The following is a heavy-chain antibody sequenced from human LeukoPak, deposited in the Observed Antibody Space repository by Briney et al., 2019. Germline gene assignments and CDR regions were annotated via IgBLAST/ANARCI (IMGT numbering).Heavy chain of an antibody. V-gene: IGHV3-48*01. CDR2: ISSSSSTI. CDR3: AKDLAAADDDY. J-gene: IGHJ4*02. Sequence: GGSLRLSCAASGFTFSSYSMNWVRQAPGKGLEWVSYISSSSSTIYYADSVKGRFTISRDNAKNSLYLQMNSLRAEDTAVYYCAKDLAAADDDYWGQGTLVTVSS. D-gene: IGHD6-13*01. CDR1: GFTFSSYS.